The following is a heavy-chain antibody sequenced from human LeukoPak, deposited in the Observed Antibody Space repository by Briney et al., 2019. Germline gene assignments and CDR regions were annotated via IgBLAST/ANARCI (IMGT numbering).Heavy chain of an antibody. CDR2: IYYSGST. CDR1: GGSISSSSYY. CDR3: ARRSGITIFGVVTHYFDY. D-gene: IGHD3-3*01. Sequence: SETLSLTCTVSGGSISSSSYYWGWIRQPPGKGLEWIGSIYYSGSTCYNPSLKSRVTISVDTSKNQFSLKLSSVTAADTAVYYCARRSGITIFGVVTHYFDYWGQGTLVTVSS. J-gene: IGHJ4*02. V-gene: IGHV4-39*01.